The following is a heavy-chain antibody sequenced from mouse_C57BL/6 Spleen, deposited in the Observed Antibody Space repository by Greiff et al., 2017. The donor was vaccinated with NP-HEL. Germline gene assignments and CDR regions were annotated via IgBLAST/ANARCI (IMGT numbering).Heavy chain of an antibody. V-gene: IGHV5-4*01. D-gene: IGHD4-1*01. CDR1: GFTFSSYA. CDR3: ARAGEWDLPFDY. J-gene: IGHJ2*01. Sequence: DVQLQESGGGLVKPGGSLKLSCAASGFTFSSYAMSWVRQTPEKRLEWVATISDGGSYTYYPDNVKGRFTISRDNAKNNLYLQMSHLKSEDTAMYYCARAGEWDLPFDYWGQGTTLTVSS. CDR2: ISDGGSYT.